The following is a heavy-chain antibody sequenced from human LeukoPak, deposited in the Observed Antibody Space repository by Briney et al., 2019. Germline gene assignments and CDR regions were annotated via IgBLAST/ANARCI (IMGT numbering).Heavy chain of an antibody. J-gene: IGHJ4*02. CDR2: IIPIFRIT. CDR3: AHSQISQYDFDS. CDR1: GGTFSNYP. Sequence: ASVKVSCKASGGTFSNYPITWVRQAPGQGLEWMGGIIPIFRITNYAQKFQGRVTITADESANTAYMELRGLRSEDTAVYYCAHSQISQYDFDSWGQGTLVTVSS. D-gene: IGHD2-8*01. V-gene: IGHV1-69*13.